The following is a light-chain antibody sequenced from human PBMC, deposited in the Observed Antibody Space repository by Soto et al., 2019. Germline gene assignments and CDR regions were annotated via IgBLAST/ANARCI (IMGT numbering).Light chain of an antibody. Sequence: VMTQSDASLAVSLGYGATINCSSSQILLHSSNKKNYLAWYQQRPGQAPKLLIYWASTRESGVPDRFSGSGSGTDFTLTISSLQPEDVAVYFCHQYYNTWTFGQGTKVDI. CDR3: HQYYNTWT. CDR1: QILLHSSNKKNY. CDR2: WAS. J-gene: IGKJ1*01. V-gene: IGKV4-1*01.